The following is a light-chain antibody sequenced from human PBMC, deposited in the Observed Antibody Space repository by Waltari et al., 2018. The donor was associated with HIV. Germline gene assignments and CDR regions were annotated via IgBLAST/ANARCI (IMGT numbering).Light chain of an antibody. J-gene: IGLJ2*01. CDR1: SSNIGRHG. CDR3: ATLDDSLNGPI. CDR2: SNN. V-gene: IGLV1-44*01. Sequence: SVLTPSPSASGTPGQRVTISCSGGSSNIGRHGVNWYQQFPGTAPKLLIYSNNQRPSGVPDRFSGSKSGTSASLAISGLQSEDEATYYCATLDDSLNGPIFGGGTRLTVL.